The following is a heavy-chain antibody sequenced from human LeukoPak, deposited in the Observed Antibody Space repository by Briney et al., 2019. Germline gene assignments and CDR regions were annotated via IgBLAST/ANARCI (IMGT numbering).Heavy chain of an antibody. CDR1: GFTFSIAW. Sequence: PGGSLRLSCAASGFTFSIAWMSCVRQAPGKGLEWVGRIKSRGDGETRDYAAPVKDRFSISREDSKNTLYLQMDSLRTEDTAIYYCAAVGEWLSNAFNTWGQGTLVTVSA. CDR2: IKSRGDGETR. CDR3: AAVGEWLSNAFNT. J-gene: IGHJ3*02. D-gene: IGHD3-3*01. V-gene: IGHV3-15*01.